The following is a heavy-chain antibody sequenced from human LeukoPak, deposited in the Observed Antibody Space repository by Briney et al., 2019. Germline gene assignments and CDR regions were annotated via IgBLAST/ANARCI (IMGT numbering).Heavy chain of an antibody. CDR2: ISGSGDNT. CDR3: TNIAVAAHYYFDY. D-gene: IGHD6-19*01. J-gene: IGHJ4*02. Sequence: PGGSLRLSCAASGFSFGSYALSWVRQAPGKGLEWVSVISGSGDNTHYTDPVKGRFTISRDNSKNTLYLQMNSLRAEDTAVYYCTNIAVAAHYYFDYWGQGTLVTVSS. CDR1: GFSFGSYA. V-gene: IGHV3-23*01.